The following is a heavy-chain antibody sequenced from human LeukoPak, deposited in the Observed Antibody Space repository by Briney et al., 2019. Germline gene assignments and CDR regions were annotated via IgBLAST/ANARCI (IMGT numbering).Heavy chain of an antibody. J-gene: IGHJ2*01. V-gene: IGHV5-51*01. D-gene: IGHD3-10*01. CDR3: ARRGSYYYGSGSYKDWYFDL. Sequence: GESLKISCKGSGYSFTSYWIAWVRQMPGKGLEWMGIIYPGDSDTSYSPSFQGQVTITADKSVSTAYLQWSSLKASDTAMYYCARRGSYYYGSGSYKDWYFDLWGRGTLVTVSS. CDR1: GYSFTSYW. CDR2: IYPGDSDT.